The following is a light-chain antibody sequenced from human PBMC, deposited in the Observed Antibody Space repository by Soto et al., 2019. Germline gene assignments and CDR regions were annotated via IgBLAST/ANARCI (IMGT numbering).Light chain of an antibody. CDR1: ESVSTN. CDR2: GAS. J-gene: IGKJ1*01. V-gene: IGKV3-15*01. Sequence: IEMTQSPATLSLAPGEIVTLSCRASESVSTNLAWYQQKAGQAPRLLIYGASTRATGIPDRFSGSGSGTDFTLTISRLEPEDFAVYYCQRYGAFGQGTKVDIK. CDR3: QRYGA.